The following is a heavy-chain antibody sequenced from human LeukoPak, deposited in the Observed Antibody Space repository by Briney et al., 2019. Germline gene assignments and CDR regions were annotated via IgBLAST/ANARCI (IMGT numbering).Heavy chain of an antibody. CDR3: ARGVNRAYDI. Sequence: PGESLRLSCAASGCSFRNSWMAWVRQAPGKGLEWVALTNEDESAKYYVDSVKGRFTISRDNAKNSLFLQMNSLRDEDTAMYYCARGVNRAYDIWGHGTMVTVSS. J-gene: IGHJ3*02. CDR1: GCSFRNSW. V-gene: IGHV3-7*01. D-gene: IGHD2-8*01. CDR2: TNEDESAK.